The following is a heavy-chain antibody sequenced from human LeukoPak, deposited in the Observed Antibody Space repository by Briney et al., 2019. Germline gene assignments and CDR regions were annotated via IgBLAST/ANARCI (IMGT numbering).Heavy chain of an antibody. CDR3: ARSTIEFVSSKLDYYYYFMDV. Sequence: PSETLSLTCTVSGGSISGNSSYWGWIRQPPGKGLEWIGIIYYSGSTYYTPSLKSRVTISVDTSTNKFSLKMSSVTAADTAVYYCARSTIEFVSSKLDYYYYFMDVWAKGPRSPSP. D-gene: IGHD6-6*01. CDR1: GGSISGNSSY. J-gene: IGHJ6*03. V-gene: IGHV4-39*01. CDR2: IYYSGST.